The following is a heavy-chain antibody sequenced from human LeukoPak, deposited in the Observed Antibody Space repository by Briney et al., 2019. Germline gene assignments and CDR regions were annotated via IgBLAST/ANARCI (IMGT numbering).Heavy chain of an antibody. CDR2: IYYSGST. V-gene: IGHV4-39*07. D-gene: IGHD5-12*01. CDR1: GGSISSSSYY. J-gene: IGHJ6*03. Sequence: SETLSLTCTVSGGSISSSSYYWGWIRQPPGKGLEWIGSIYYSGSTYYNPSLKSRVTISVDTSKNQFSLKLSSVTAADTAVYYCARGRTGYEFPSYYYYMDVWGKGTTVTISS. CDR3: ARGRTGYEFPSYYYYMDV.